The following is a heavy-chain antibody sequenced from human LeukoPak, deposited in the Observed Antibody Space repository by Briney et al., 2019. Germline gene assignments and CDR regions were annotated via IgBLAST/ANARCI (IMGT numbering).Heavy chain of an antibody. Sequence: PSETLSLTCAVYGGSFSDYYWSWIRQPPGKGLEWIGEINHSGTTHYNPSLKSRVTISVDKSKNQFSLKLSSVTAADTAVYYCAKESNSSDNWYFDLWGRGTLVTVSS. J-gene: IGHJ2*01. CDR2: INHSGTT. V-gene: IGHV4-34*01. CDR1: GGSFSDYY. D-gene: IGHD2/OR15-2a*01. CDR3: AKESNSSDNWYFDL.